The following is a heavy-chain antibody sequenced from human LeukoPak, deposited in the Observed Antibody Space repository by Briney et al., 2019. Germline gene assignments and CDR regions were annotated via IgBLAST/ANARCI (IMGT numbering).Heavy chain of an antibody. D-gene: IGHD3-10*01. V-gene: IGHV3-9*03. Sequence: SGGSLRLSCAASGFTFHDYAMHWVRQAPGKGLEWVSGISWNSGNIDYADSVKGRFTISRNNAKNFLYLQMNSLRAEDMALYYCARVNHYYGSIITGYMDVWGKGTTVTISS. CDR2: ISWNSGNI. CDR1: GFTFHDYA. CDR3: ARVNHYYGSIITGYMDV. J-gene: IGHJ6*03.